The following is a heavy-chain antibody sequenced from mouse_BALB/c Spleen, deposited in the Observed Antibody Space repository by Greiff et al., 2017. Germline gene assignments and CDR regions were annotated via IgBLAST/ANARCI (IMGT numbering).Heavy chain of an antibody. CDR3: ARVITTTPYFDY. V-gene: IGHV14-1*02. CDR2: IDPENGNT. CDR1: GFNIKDYY. Sequence: EVQLQQSGAELVRPGALVKLSCKASGFNIKDYYMHWVKQRPEQGLGWIGWIDPENGNTIYDPKFQGKASITADTSSNTAYLQLSSLTSEDTAVYYCARVITTTPYFDYWGQGTTLTVSS. D-gene: IGHD2-4*01. J-gene: IGHJ2*01.